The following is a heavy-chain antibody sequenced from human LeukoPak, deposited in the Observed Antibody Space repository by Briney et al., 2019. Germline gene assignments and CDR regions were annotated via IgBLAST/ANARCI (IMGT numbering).Heavy chain of an antibody. CDR2: ISTSGST. V-gene: IGHV4-61*02. D-gene: IGHD3-22*01. Sequence: SQTLSLTCTVSGGSISSGSYYWSWIRQPAGKGLEWIGRISTSGSTNYNPSLKSRVTISVDTSKNHFSLKLNSVTAADTAVYYCARVSYYYDSSAYVFDYWGQGTLVTVSS. CDR1: GGSISSGSYY. J-gene: IGHJ4*02. CDR3: ARVSYYYDSSAYVFDY.